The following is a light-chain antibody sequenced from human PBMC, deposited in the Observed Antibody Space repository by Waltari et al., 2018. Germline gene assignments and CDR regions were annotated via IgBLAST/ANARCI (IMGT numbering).Light chain of an antibody. CDR2: SNN. Sequence: QSVLTQPPSASGTPGQRVTISCSGSSPNIGSNPVNWYQQLPGTAPKLLIYSNNQRSSGVPDRFSGSKSGTSASLAISGLQSEDEADYYCAAWDDSLNGQVFGGGTKLTVL. CDR1: SPNIGSNP. J-gene: IGLJ3*02. CDR3: AAWDDSLNGQV. V-gene: IGLV1-44*01.